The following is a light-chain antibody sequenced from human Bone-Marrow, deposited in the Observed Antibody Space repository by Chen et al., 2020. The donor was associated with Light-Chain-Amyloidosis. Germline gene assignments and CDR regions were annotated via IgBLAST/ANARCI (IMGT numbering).Light chain of an antibody. CDR3: QSYQGSSQGV. CDR2: EDD. Sequence: NFMLTQLHSVSESPGKTVIISCTRSSGSIATNYVQWYQQRPGSSPTTVIHEDDQRHSGVLARCTGSIDRSSNSASLAISGLRTEDEADYYCQSYQGSSQGVFGGGTKLTVL. CDR1: SGSIATNY. V-gene: IGLV6-57*01. J-gene: IGLJ3*02.